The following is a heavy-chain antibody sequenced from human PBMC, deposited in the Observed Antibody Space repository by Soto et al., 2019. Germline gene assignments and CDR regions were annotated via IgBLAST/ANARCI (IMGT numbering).Heavy chain of an antibody. V-gene: IGHV3-23*01. CDR1: GFTFSSYA. CDR3: AKRTTVTTRKDFDY. D-gene: IGHD4-17*01. CDR2: ISGSGSST. Sequence: GGSLRLSCAASGFTFSSYAMIWIRQAPGKGLEWVSGISGSGSSTYYADSVKGRFTISRDNSKNTLYLQMNSLRAEDTAVYFCAKRTTVTTRKDFDYWGQGTLVTDSS. J-gene: IGHJ4*02.